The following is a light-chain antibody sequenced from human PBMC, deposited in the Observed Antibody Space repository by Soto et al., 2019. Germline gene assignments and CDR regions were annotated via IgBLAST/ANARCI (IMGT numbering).Light chain of an antibody. J-gene: IGLJ2*01. CDR1: SSDVGGYNY. CDR3: SSYAGSNKLL. Sequence: QSALTQPPSASGSPGQSVTISCTGTSSDVGGYNYVSWYQQHPGKAPKLMIYEVSKRPSGVPDRFSGSKSGNTASLTVSGLQAEDEADYYCSSYAGSNKLLFGGGTKLNVL. V-gene: IGLV2-8*01. CDR2: EVS.